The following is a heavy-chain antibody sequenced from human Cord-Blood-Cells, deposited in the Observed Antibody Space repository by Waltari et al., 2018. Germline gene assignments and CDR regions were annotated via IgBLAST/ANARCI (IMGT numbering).Heavy chain of an antibody. CDR3: ARVSSGSGYDYYFDY. Sequence: QVQLVQSGAEVKKPGASVKVSCKASGYTFTGYYMHWVRQAPGKGLEWMGWSNPNSGGTNYAQKFQGRVTMTRDTSISTAYMELSRLRSDDTAVYYCARVSSGSGYDYYFDYWGQGTLVTVSS. J-gene: IGHJ4*02. D-gene: IGHD5-12*01. CDR1: GYTFTGYY. CDR2: SNPNSGGT. V-gene: IGHV1-2*02.